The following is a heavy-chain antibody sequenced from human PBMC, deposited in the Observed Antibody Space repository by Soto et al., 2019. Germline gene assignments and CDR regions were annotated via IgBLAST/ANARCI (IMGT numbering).Heavy chain of an antibody. CDR1: GYTFTNFG. Sequence: QVQLVQSGAEVKKPGASVKVSCKASGYTFTNFGISWVRQAPGQGLEWIGWISAYNGNTNYAQNFQGRVTMTTDTSLGTAHMALRSLRSVGSAVNFCASRGTPIDYWGQGTLVTVSS. CDR2: ISAYNGNT. D-gene: IGHD3-16*01. J-gene: IGHJ4*02. CDR3: ASRGTPIDY. V-gene: IGHV1-18*01.